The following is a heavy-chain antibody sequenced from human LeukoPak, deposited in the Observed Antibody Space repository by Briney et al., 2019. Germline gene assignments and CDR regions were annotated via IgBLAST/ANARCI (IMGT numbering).Heavy chain of an antibody. CDR1: GGSFSGYY. CDR3: ARAVSEIGY. Sequence: SETLSLTCTVYGGSFSGYYWSWIRQPPGKGLEWIGEINHSGSTNYNPSLKSRVTISVDTSKNQFSLKLSSVTAADTAVYYCARAVSEIGYWGQGTLVTVSS. V-gene: IGHV4-34*01. J-gene: IGHJ4*02. CDR2: INHSGST. D-gene: IGHD3-10*01.